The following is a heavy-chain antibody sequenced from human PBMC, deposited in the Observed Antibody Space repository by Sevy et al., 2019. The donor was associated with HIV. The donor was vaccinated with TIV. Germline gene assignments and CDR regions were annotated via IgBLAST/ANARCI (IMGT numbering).Heavy chain of an antibody. Sequence: ASVKVSCKASGYTFTSYVMHWVRQAPGQRLQWMGWINTGNGDTKYSEKLQGRVTITRDTSASTAYMELSSLRSEDTAVYYCARVRGGSGDFDYWGQRTLVTVSS. J-gene: IGHJ4*02. CDR3: ARVRGGSGDFDY. CDR2: INTGNGDT. D-gene: IGHD3-10*01. CDR1: GYTFTSYV. V-gene: IGHV1-3*04.